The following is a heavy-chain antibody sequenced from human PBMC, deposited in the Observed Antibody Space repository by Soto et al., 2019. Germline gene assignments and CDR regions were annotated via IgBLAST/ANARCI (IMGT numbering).Heavy chain of an antibody. V-gene: IGHV3-9*01. CDR2: ISWNSGSI. CDR1: GFTFDDYA. Sequence: EVQLVESGGGLVQPGRSLRLSCAASGFTFDDYAMHWVRQAPGKGLEWVSGISWNSGSIGYAESVKGRSTISRDNAKNSLVLQMNSLRAEDTALYYCARKGYCTSPSCYVDYWGQGTLVTDST. CDR3: ARKGYCTSPSCYVDY. J-gene: IGHJ4*02. D-gene: IGHD2-2*01.